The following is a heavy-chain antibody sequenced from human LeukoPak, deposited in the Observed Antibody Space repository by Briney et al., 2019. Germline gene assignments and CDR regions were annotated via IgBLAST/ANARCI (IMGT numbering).Heavy chain of an antibody. V-gene: IGHV3-23*01. D-gene: IGHD3-3*01. CDR3: AKVPHVLRFLEWLYHFDY. Sequence: PGGSLRLSCAASGFTFSSYAMSWVRQAPGKGLEWVSAISGSGGSTYYADSVKGRFTISRDNSKNTLYLQMNSLRAEDTAVYYCAKVPHVLRFLEWLYHFDYWGQGTLVTVSS. J-gene: IGHJ4*02. CDR1: GFTFSSYA. CDR2: ISGSGGST.